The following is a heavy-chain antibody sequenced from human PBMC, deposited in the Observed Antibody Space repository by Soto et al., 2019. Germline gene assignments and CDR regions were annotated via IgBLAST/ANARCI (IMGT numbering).Heavy chain of an antibody. Sequence: GGSLRLSCAASGFTFNIYGMHWVRQAPDKGLEWVALISYDGINQYYADSVKGRFTISRDNSKNTLFLEMNSLRAEDTAVYYCAKDQASGQGSFDSWGQGTLVTVSS. CDR3: AKDQASGQGSFDS. J-gene: IGHJ4*02. V-gene: IGHV3-30*18. CDR2: ISYDGINQ. CDR1: GFTFNIYG.